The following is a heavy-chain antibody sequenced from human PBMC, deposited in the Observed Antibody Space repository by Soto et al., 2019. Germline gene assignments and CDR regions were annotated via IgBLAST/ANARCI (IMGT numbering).Heavy chain of an antibody. CDR1: GGSISSYY. D-gene: IGHD4-17*01. V-gene: IGHV4-59*08. Sequence: QVQLQESGPGLVKPSETLSLTCTVSGGSISSYYWSWIRQPPGKGLEWIGYIYYSGSTNYNPSLKSRVTISVDTSKNQFSRTLSSVTAADTAMYYCARLNGDYYYGMDVWGQGTTVTVSS. CDR2: IYYSGST. J-gene: IGHJ6*02. CDR3: ARLNGDYYYGMDV.